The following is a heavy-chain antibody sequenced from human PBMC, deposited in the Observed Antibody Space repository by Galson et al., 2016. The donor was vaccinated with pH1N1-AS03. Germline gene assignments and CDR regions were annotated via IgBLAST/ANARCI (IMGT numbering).Heavy chain of an antibody. D-gene: IGHD3-22*01. CDR2: IWNDGGTT. CDR3: VRDDDSSGYYPDS. CDR1: GFTISKYG. Sequence: SLRLSCAASGFTISKYGMHWVRKAPGKGLEWMAIIWNDGGTTHYADSVKGRFTISRDNSKNTLYLQMNSLRGEDTAVYYCVRDDDSSGYYPDSWGRGTLVTVSS. V-gene: IGHV3-33*01. J-gene: IGHJ4*02.